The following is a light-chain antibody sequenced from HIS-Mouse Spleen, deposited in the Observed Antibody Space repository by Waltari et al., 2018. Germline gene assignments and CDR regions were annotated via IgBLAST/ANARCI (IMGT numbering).Light chain of an antibody. V-gene: IGKV1-5*03. J-gene: IGKJ1*01. Sequence: DIQMTKSPSTLSASVVDRVTITSRARQSISSWLAWYQQKPGKAPKLLIYNAFSFETGVPSRFSGSGSGTEFTLTISSLQPDDFATYYCQQYNSYSPWTFGQGTKVEIK. CDR2: NAF. CDR1: QSISSW. CDR3: QQYNSYSPWT.